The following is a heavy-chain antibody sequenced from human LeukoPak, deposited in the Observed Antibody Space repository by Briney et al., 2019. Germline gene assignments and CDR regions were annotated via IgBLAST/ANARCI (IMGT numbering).Heavy chain of an antibody. J-gene: IGHJ4*02. D-gene: IGHD1-1*01. Sequence: GGSLRLSCAASGFTFSSYAMHWVRQTPGKGLEWVALISSDGSKNIYADPVKGRFTVSRDNSKNTLYLRMNSLRAEDTAVYYCVKGLVQTTMSYSVDYWGQGALVTVSS. CDR1: GFTFSSYA. CDR3: VKGLVQTTMSYSVDY. CDR2: ISSDGSKN. V-gene: IGHV3-30*04.